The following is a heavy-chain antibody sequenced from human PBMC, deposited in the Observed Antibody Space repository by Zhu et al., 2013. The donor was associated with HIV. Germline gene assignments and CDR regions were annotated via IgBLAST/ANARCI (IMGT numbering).Heavy chain of an antibody. D-gene: IGHD3-22*01. Sequence: QVQLVQSGAEVKKPGASVKVSCKASGYSFTGYYMHWIRQAPGQGLEWMGWINPNSGGTKYAQKFQGRVTMTRDTSISTAYMELSRLRSDDTAVYYCAFRENYYYESSGLVDSWGQGTLVTVSS. CDR3: AFRENYYYESSGLVDS. J-gene: IGHJ4*02. CDR2: INPNSGGT. CDR1: GYSFTGYY. V-gene: IGHV1-2*02.